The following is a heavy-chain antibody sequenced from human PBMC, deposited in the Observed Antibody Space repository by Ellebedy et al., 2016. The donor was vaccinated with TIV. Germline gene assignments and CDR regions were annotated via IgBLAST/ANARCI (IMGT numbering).Heavy chain of an antibody. D-gene: IGHD1-26*01. Sequence: GESLKISXAASGFTFSDYYMSWIRQAPGKGLEWVSCISSSGSTIYYADSVKGRFTISRDNAKNSLYLQMNSLRAEDTAVYYCARDESGSYYYWGQGTLVTVSS. CDR3: ARDESGSYYY. J-gene: IGHJ4*02. CDR1: GFTFSDYY. CDR2: ISSSGSTI. V-gene: IGHV3-11*01.